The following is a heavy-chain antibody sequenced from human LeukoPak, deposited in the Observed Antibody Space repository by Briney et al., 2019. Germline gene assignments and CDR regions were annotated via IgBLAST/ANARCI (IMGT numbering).Heavy chain of an antibody. V-gene: IGHV3-7*03. CDR2: VNRDGSET. CDR1: GFPFSSYW. J-gene: IGHJ6*02. CDR3: ARNNGMDV. Sequence: GGSLRLSCVASGFPFSSYWMTWVRQAPGRGPEWVANVNRDGSETYYLDSVKGRFTISKDNAKNSLYLQMNSLRAEDTALYHCARNNGMDVWGQGTTVIVSS.